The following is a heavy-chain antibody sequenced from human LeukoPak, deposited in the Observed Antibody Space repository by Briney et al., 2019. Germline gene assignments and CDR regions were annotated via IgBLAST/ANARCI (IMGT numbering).Heavy chain of an antibody. J-gene: IGHJ4*02. CDR3: AKSFIVGAIGASYYFDY. D-gene: IGHD1-26*01. CDR1: GFTVSSNY. V-gene: IGHV3-53*01. CDR2: IYSGGST. Sequence: GGSLRLSCAASGFTVSSNYMSWVRQAPGKGLEWVSVIYSGGSTYCADSVKGRFTISRDNSKNTLYLQMNSLRAEDTAVYYCAKSFIVGAIGASYYFDYWGQGTLVTVSS.